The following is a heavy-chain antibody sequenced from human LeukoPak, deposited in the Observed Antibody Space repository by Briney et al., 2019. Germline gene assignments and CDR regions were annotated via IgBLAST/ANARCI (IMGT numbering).Heavy chain of an antibody. CDR3: AAGGYCSGGRCPGFDP. J-gene: IGHJ5*02. CDR2: INWSGDST. CDR1: GFTFDDYG. D-gene: IGHD2-15*01. V-gene: IGHV3-20*01. Sequence: GGSLRLSCAASGFTFDDYGMSWVRQAPGKGLEWVAGINWSGDSTGYADSVKGRFTISRHNAKNSLYLRMNSLRAEDTALYHCAAGGYCSGGRCPGFDPWGQGTLVIVSS.